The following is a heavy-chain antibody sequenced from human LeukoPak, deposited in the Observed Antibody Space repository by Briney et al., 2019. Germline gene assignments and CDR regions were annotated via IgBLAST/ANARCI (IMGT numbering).Heavy chain of an antibody. CDR3: ARDDSGSYYGWFDP. V-gene: IGHV1-3*01. CDR2: INAGNGNT. CDR1: GYTFTSYA. Sequence: ASVKVSCKASGYTFTSYAMHWVRQAPGQRHEWMGWINAGNGNTKHSQKFQGRVTITRDISASTAYMELSSLRSEDTAVYYCARDDSGSYYGWFDPWGQGTLVTVSS. D-gene: IGHD1-26*01. J-gene: IGHJ5*02.